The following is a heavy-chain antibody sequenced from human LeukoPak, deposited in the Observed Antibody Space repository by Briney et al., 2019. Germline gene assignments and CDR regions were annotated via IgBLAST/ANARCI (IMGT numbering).Heavy chain of an antibody. V-gene: IGHV4-59*01. CDR2: IYSSGST. J-gene: IGHJ3*02. Sequence: SETLSLTCTVSGGSISSYHWSWIRQPPGKGLECIGYIYSSGSTNYNPSLKSRVTISVDTSKNQFSLKLSSVTAADTAVYYCARDLHAFDIWGQGTMVTVSS. CDR3: ARDLHAFDI. CDR1: GGSISSYH.